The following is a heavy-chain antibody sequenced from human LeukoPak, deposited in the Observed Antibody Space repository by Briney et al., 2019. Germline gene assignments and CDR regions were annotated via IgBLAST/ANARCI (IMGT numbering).Heavy chain of an antibody. V-gene: IGHV3-30*02. CDR3: AKVRYCSGGNCYPDDN. CDR2: IRYDGNNK. J-gene: IGHJ4*02. Sequence: GGSLRLSCAASGFTFSSYAMHWVRQAPGKGLNWVAFIRYDGNNKYYADSVKGRFTISRDNSKNTLYLQMNSLRAEDTAVYYCAKVRYCSGGNCYPDDNWGQGTLVSVSS. CDR1: GFTFSSYA. D-gene: IGHD2-15*01.